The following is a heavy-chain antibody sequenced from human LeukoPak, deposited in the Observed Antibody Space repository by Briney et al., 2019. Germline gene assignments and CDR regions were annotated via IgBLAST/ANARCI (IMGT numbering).Heavy chain of an antibody. CDR1: GITFNNAW. Sequence: TGGSLRLSCAASGITFNNAWMSWVRQAPGKGLEWVSSITSSGTGTFYADSVKGRFTISRDNSESTLYLQMNSLRAEDTAVYYCAKDRPNYYDSSGHYYRRNGDYWGQGTLVTVSS. J-gene: IGHJ4*02. CDR3: AKDRPNYYDSSGHYYRRNGDY. D-gene: IGHD3-22*01. CDR2: ITSSGTGT. V-gene: IGHV3-23*01.